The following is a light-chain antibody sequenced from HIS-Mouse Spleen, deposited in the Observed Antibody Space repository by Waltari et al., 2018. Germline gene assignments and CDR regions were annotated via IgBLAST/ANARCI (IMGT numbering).Light chain of an antibody. CDR3: QQYDNLLLT. V-gene: IGKV1-33*01. Sequence: DIQMTQSPPSLSASVRDRATITCQASQDISNYLNWYQQKPGKAPKLLIYDASNLETGVPSRFSGSGSGTDFTFTISSLQPEDIATYYCQQYDNLLLTFGGGTKVEIK. J-gene: IGKJ4*01. CDR1: QDISNY. CDR2: DAS.